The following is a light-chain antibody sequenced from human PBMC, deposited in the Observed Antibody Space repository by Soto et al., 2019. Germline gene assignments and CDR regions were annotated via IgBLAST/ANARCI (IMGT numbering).Light chain of an antibody. CDR3: CSFAGSTTYV. CDR2: EGS. CDR1: SSDVGNYNL. Sequence: QSVLTQPASVSGSPGQSITISCTGTSSDVGNYNLVSWYQQHPGKAPKLIIYEGSKRPSGVSNRFSGSKSGNTASLTISGLQAEDEADYHCCSFAGSTTYVFGTGTKLTVL. J-gene: IGLJ1*01. V-gene: IGLV2-23*01.